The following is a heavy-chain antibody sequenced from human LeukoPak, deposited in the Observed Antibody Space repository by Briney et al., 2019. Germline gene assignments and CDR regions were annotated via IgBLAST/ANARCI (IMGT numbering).Heavy chain of an antibody. Sequence: GSLRLSCAASGFTFSSYWMSWVRQAPGKGLEWVANIKQDGSEKYYVDSVKGRFTISRDNAKNSLYLQMNSLRAEDTAVYYCARDTIMITFGGVPDYWGQGTLVTVSS. V-gene: IGHV3-7*01. D-gene: IGHD3-16*01. J-gene: IGHJ4*02. CDR3: ARDTIMITFGGVPDY. CDR2: IKQDGSEK. CDR1: GFTFSSYW.